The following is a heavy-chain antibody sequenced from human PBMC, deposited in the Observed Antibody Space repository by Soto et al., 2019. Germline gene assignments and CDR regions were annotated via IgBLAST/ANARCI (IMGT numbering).Heavy chain of an antibody. CDR3: ARQASASSWYF. CDR2: IYYSGST. CDR1: GGSISSYY. D-gene: IGHD6-13*01. V-gene: IGHV4-59*08. Sequence: SETLYLTCTVSGGSISSYYWSWIRQPPGKGLEWIGYIYYSGSTNYNPSLKSRVTISVDTSKNQFSLKLSSVTAADTAVYYCARQASASSWYFWGQGTLVTVSS. J-gene: IGHJ4*02.